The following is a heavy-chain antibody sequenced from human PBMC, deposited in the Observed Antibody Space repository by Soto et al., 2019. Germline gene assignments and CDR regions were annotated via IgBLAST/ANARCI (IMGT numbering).Heavy chain of an antibody. CDR2: ISGSGGST. D-gene: IGHD6-19*01. J-gene: IGHJ4*02. CDR1: GFTFSSYA. V-gene: IGHV3-23*01. CDR3: AKKPQRGFIAVAAQIRYYFDY. Sequence: PGGSLRLSCAASGFTFSSYAMSWVRQAPGKGLEWVSAISGSGGSTYYADSVKGRFTISRDNSKNTLYLQMNSLRAEDTAVYYCAKKPQRGFIAVAAQIRYYFDYWGQGTLVTVSS.